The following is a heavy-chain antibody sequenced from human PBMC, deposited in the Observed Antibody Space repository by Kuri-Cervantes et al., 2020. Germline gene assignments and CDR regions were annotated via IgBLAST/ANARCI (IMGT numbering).Heavy chain of an antibody. CDR3: ARDGPQWYYDILTGYYNDEGYYYGMDV. Sequence: SLKISCAASGFTFDDYAMHWVRQAPGKGLEWVSGISWNSGSIGYADSVKGRSTISRDNAKNSLYLQMNSLRAEDTAVYYCARDGPQWYYDILTGYYNDEGYYYGMDVWGQGTTVTVSS. V-gene: IGHV3-9*01. CDR1: GFTFDDYA. J-gene: IGHJ6*02. D-gene: IGHD3-9*01. CDR2: ISWNSGSI.